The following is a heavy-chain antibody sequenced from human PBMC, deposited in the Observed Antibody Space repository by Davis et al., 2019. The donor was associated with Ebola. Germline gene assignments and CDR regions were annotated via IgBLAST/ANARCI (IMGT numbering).Heavy chain of an antibody. CDR1: GYVFTSYG. Sequence: SVKVSCKTSGYVFTSYGISWVRQAPGQGLEWMGGIIPMFRSPHYAQKFQGRLTITADASTRTVYMELSSLRSEDTAVYFCARVRTGYYYDSSDSPSWFDPWGQGTLVTVSS. V-gene: IGHV1-69*13. CDR2: IIPMFRSP. J-gene: IGHJ5*02. D-gene: IGHD3-22*01. CDR3: ARVRTGYYYDSSDSPSWFDP.